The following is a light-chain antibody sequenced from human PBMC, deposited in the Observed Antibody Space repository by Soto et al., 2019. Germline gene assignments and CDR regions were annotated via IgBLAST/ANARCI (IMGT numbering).Light chain of an antibody. J-gene: IGKJ1*01. Sequence: EIVLTQSPGTLSLSPGERVTLSCRASQSVSSSYLAWYQQKPGQAPRLLIYGASSRATGIPDRFSGSGSGTEFTLTISGLQSEDFAVYYCQQYNNWPPWTFGQGTKVDI. CDR1: QSVSSSY. CDR3: QQYNNWPPWT. CDR2: GAS. V-gene: IGKV3-20*01.